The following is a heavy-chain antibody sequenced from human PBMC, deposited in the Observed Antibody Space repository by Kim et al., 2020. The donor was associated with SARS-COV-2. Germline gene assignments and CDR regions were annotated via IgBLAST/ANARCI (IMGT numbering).Heavy chain of an antibody. CDR3: AKEGFFVAASFDY. V-gene: IGHV3-23*01. Sequence: YAHSVKGRFTISRDNSKNTLYLQMNSLRAEDTAVYYCAKEGFFVAASFDYWGQGTLVTVSS. D-gene: IGHD3-3*01. J-gene: IGHJ4*02.